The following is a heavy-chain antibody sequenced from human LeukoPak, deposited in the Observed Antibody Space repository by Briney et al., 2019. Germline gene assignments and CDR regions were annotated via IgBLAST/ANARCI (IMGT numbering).Heavy chain of an antibody. D-gene: IGHD5-12*01. CDR2: ITTIFGTT. CDR1: GGTSSSHA. Sequence: SAKLSCKASGGTSSSHAISWVRQAPGQGLEWVGGITTIFGTTNYAQTFQGRVTFTTDESTSTGYMELRGLGSDDTAVYYCARGDSGFDYGFDNWGQGTLVTVSS. CDR3: ARGDSGFDYGFDN. J-gene: IGHJ4*02. V-gene: IGHV1-69*05.